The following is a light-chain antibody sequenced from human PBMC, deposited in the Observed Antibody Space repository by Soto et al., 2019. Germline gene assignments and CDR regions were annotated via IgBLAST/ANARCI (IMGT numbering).Light chain of an antibody. V-gene: IGKV3-20*01. Sequence: EIVLTQSPGTLSLSPGERATLSCRASQSVSSTYLAWYQQNPGQAPRLLISGASSRATGIPDRFSGSGSGTDFTLTISRLEPEDFAVYFCQQYGSSPYTFGQGTKLEIK. CDR1: QSVSSTY. CDR3: QQYGSSPYT. CDR2: GAS. J-gene: IGKJ2*01.